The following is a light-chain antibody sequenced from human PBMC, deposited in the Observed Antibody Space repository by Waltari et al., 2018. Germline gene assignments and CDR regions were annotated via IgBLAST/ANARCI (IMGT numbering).Light chain of an antibody. CDR1: QYVTNDY. Sequence: EVVLTQSLGTLSLSPGERATLSCRASQYVTNDYLAWYQQKPGQAPSLLIYDASIRATGIPDRFSGSGSGTDFTLTITRLQPEDFATYYCQQSFSTPRTFGGGTRVEIK. J-gene: IGKJ4*01. CDR3: QQSFSTPRT. CDR2: DAS. V-gene: IGKV3D-20*02.